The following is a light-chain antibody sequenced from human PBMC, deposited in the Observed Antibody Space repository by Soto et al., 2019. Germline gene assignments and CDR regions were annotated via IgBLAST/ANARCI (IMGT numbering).Light chain of an antibody. CDR2: KAS. CDR1: QSVRDW. V-gene: IGKV1-5*03. CDR3: QQTNSFPLT. J-gene: IGKJ4*01. Sequence: DIQMTQSPSTLSASVGDKVTVTCRASQSVRDWVAWYQQQAGRAPRLLIYKASSLQSGVPSRFSGSGFGTEFTLTISGLQPDDFASYYCQQTNSFPLTFGAGTKVDIK.